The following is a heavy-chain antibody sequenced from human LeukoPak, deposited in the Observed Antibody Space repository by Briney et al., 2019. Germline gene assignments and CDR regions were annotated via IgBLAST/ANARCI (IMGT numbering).Heavy chain of an antibody. Sequence: PSETLSLTCTVSGGSISTYYWNWIRQPPGKGLEWIGYIYHSGSTNYNPSLQSRVTISVDTSKNQFSLNLNSVTAEDTAVYYCARDLGNSYDYWGQGTLVTVSS. CDR1: GGSISTYY. CDR2: IYHSGST. D-gene: IGHD4-23*01. J-gene: IGHJ4*02. V-gene: IGHV4-59*01. CDR3: ARDLGNSYDY.